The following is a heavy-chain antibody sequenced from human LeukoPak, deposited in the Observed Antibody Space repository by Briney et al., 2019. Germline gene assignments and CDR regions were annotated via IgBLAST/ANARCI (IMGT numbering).Heavy chain of an antibody. CDR2: IKQDGSEK. CDR3: ASTLDSGYDPFDY. Sequence: GGSLILSCAASGFTFSTFWMSWVRQAPGKGLEWVANIKQDGSEKYYVDSVKGRFTISRDNAKNSLYLQMNSLRAEDTAVYYCASTLDSGYDPFDYWGQGTLVTVSS. J-gene: IGHJ4*02. CDR1: GFTFSTFW. D-gene: IGHD5-12*01. V-gene: IGHV3-7*05.